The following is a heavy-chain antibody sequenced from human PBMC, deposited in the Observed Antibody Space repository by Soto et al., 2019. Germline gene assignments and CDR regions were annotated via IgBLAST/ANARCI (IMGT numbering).Heavy chain of an antibody. CDR2: IGGSGGST. Sequence: GGSLRLSCAASGFTFTNYVMSWVRQAPGKGLEWVSAIGGSGGSTYYADSVKGRFTISRDNSKNTLYLRLNRLRAEDSAVYYCASPGDDQYWGQGTLVTVSS. V-gene: IGHV3-23*01. D-gene: IGHD4-17*01. CDR1: GFTFTNYV. CDR3: ASPGDDQY. J-gene: IGHJ4*02.